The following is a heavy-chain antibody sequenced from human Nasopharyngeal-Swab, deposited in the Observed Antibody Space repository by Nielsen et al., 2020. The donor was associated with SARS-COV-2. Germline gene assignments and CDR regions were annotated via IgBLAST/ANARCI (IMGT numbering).Heavy chain of an antibody. CDR3: ARVRMVRGLVFDY. V-gene: IGHV4-39*01. CDR2: IYYSGST. CDR1: GGSISSSSYY. Sequence: SETLSFTCTVSGGSISSSSYYWGWIRQPPGKGLEWIGSIYYSGSTYYNPSLKSRVTISVDTSKNQFSLKLSSVTAADTAVYYCARVRMVRGLVFDYWGQGTLVTVSS. J-gene: IGHJ4*02. D-gene: IGHD3-10*01.